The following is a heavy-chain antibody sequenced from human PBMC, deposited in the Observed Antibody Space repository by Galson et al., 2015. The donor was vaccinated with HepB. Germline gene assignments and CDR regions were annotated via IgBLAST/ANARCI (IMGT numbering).Heavy chain of an antibody. CDR3: ARDRYGDYVFDY. D-gene: IGHD4-17*01. J-gene: IGHJ4*02. CDR2: IYYSGST. Sequence: ETLSLTCTVSGGSISSYYWSWIRQPPGKGLEWIGYIYYSGSTNYNPSLKSRVTISVDTSKNQFSLKLSSVTAADTAVYYCARDRYGDYVFDYWGQGTLVTVSS. V-gene: IGHV4-59*01. CDR1: GGSISSYY.